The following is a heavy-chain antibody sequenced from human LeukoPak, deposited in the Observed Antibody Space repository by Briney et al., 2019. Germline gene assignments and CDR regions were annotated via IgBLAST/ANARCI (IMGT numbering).Heavy chain of an antibody. CDR1: GGSISSSSYY. CDR2: IYYSGST. CDR3: ARSPSYGWGSYRSHDAFDI. Sequence: SETLSLTCTVSGGSISSSSYYWGWIRQPPGKGLEWIGSIYYSGSTYYNPSLKSRVTISLDTSKNQFSLKLSSVTAADTAVYYCARSPSYGWGSYRSHDAFDIWGQGTMVTVSS. D-gene: IGHD3-16*02. J-gene: IGHJ3*02. V-gene: IGHV4-39*07.